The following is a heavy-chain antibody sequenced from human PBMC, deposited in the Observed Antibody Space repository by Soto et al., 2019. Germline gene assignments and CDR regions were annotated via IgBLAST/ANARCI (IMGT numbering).Heavy chain of an antibody. V-gene: IGHV3-23*01. J-gene: IGHJ6*03. D-gene: IGHD3-16*02. CDR2: ISGSGGST. Sequence: GGSLRLSCAASGFTFSSYAMSWVRQAPGKGLEWVSAISGSGGSTYYADSVKGRFTISRDNSKNTLYLQMNSLRAEDTAVYYCAKDSPFVIQLSDYYYYMDVWGKGTTVTVSS. CDR3: AKDSPFVIQLSDYYYYMDV. CDR1: GFTFSSYA.